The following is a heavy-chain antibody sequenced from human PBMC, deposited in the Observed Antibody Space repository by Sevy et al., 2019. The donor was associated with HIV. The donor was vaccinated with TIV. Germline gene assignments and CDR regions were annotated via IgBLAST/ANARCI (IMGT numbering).Heavy chain of an antibody. CDR2: ISYDGSNK. CDR3: AKSPRWNGGDYIDY. CDR1: GFTFSSYG. J-gene: IGHJ4*02. Sequence: GGSLRLSCAASGFTFSSYGMHWVRQAPGKGLEWVAVISYDGSNKYYADSVKGRFTISRDNSKNTLYLQMNSLRAEDTAVYYCAKSPRWNGGDYIDYWGQGTLVTVSS. V-gene: IGHV3-30*18. D-gene: IGHD1-1*01.